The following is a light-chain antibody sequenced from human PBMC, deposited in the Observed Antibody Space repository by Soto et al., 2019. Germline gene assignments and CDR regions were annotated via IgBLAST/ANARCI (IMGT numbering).Light chain of an antibody. V-gene: IGKV3-15*01. Sequence: EIVMTQSPATLSVSPGERVTLSCRASQSVKSNLAWYQQKPGQAPRLLTYGASTRATGIPARFSGSGSGTEFTLTISSLQSEDFAFYYCQQYDDWITFGQGTRLEIK. CDR3: QQYDDWIT. CDR1: QSVKSN. CDR2: GAS. J-gene: IGKJ5*01.